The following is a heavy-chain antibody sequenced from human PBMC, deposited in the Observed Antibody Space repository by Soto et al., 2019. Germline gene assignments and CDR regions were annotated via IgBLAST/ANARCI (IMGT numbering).Heavy chain of an antibody. Sequence: QVQLAQSGAEVKKPGASVKVSCKASGYTFTSYGITWVRQAPGQGLEWMAWINPYNGNTKYAEKFLGRVTVTTDTSTATAYMQVRSLTSDDTAVFDCARVGVGLAAPRVLPYRGQGTPVTVSS. J-gene: IGHJ4*02. CDR3: ARVGVGLAAPRVLPY. CDR1: GYTFTSYG. CDR2: INPYNGNT. D-gene: IGHD6-13*01. V-gene: IGHV1-18*01.